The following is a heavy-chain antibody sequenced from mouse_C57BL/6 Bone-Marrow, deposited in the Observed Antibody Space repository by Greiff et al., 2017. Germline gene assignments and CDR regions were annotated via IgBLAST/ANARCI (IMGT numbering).Heavy chain of an antibody. Sequence: EVKLVESGGGLVQPGESLKLSCESNEYEFPSHDMSWVRTTPEKRLELVAAINSDGGSTYYPDTMERRFIISRDNTKKTLYLQMSSLRSEDTALYYCARRPLLWVSCGYFDVWGTGTTVTVSS. CDR2: INSDGGST. CDR1: EYEFPSHD. V-gene: IGHV5-2*01. D-gene: IGHD2-1*01. CDR3: ARRPLLWVSCGYFDV. J-gene: IGHJ1*03.